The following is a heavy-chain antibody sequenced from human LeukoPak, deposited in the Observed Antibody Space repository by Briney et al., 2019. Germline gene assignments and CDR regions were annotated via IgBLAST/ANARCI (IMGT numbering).Heavy chain of an antibody. CDR2: IYYSGST. J-gene: IGHJ4*02. V-gene: IGHV4-30-4*01. CDR3: AKEGDYALFDY. Sequence: PSETLSLTCTVSGGSISSGDYYWSWIRQPPGKGLKWIGYIYYSGSTYYNPSLKSRVTISVDTSKNQFSLKLSSVTAADTAVYYCAKEGDYALFDYWGQGTLVTVSS. CDR1: GGSISSGDYY. D-gene: IGHD4-17*01.